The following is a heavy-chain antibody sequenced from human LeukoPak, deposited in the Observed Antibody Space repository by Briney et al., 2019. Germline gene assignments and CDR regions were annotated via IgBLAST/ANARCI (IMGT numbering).Heavy chain of an antibody. D-gene: IGHD1-26*01. J-gene: IGHJ3*02. CDR2: ISSNGGST. CDR3: ARGQVGAINDAFDI. Sequence: GGSLRLSCAASGFTFSSYAMHWVRQAPGKGLEYVSGISSNGGSTYYANSVKGRFTISRDNSKNTLCLQMGSLRAEDMAVYYCARGQVGAINDAFDIWGQGTMVTVSS. CDR1: GFTFSSYA. V-gene: IGHV3-64*01.